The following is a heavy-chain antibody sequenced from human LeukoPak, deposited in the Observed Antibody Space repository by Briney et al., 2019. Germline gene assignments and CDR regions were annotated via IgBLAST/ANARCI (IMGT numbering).Heavy chain of an antibody. V-gene: IGHV3-23*01. Sequence: GGSLRLSCAASGFSFSSHGMTWVRLAPGRGLEYVAAISGSGDNTYYADSVKGRFTISRDNSKNTLYLQMNSLRAEDTAVYYCAKDRVAVTAPRHNDYWGQGTLVTVSS. CDR1: GFSFSSHG. CDR3: AKDRVAVTAPRHNDY. D-gene: IGHD2-2*01. J-gene: IGHJ4*02. CDR2: ISGSGDNT.